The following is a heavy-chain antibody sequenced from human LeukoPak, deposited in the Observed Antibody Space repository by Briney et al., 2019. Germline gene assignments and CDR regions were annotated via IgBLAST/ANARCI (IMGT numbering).Heavy chain of an antibody. CDR2: IYHSGST. CDR3: ARDKGSYYFDY. J-gene: IGHJ4*02. CDR1: GGSISSYY. Sequence: SETLSLTCTVSGGSISSYYWSWIRQPPGKGLEWIGYIYHSGSTNYNPSLKSRVTISVDTPKKQFSLKLSSVTAADTAIYYCARDKGSYYFDYWGQGTLVTVSS. V-gene: IGHV4-59*01.